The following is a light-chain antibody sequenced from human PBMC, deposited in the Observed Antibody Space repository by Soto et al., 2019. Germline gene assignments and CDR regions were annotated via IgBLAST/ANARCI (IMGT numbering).Light chain of an antibody. J-gene: IGLJ2*01. CDR1: TGAVTSGHY. CDR2: DTS. CDR3: VLSYSGARL. Sequence: QAVVTQEPSLTVSPGGTVTLTCGSSTGAVTSGHYPYWFQQKPGQAPRTLIYDTSNKLSWTPARFSGSLLGGQAALTLSGAQPEDEAEYHCVLSYSGARLFGGGTKLTVL. V-gene: IGLV7-46*01.